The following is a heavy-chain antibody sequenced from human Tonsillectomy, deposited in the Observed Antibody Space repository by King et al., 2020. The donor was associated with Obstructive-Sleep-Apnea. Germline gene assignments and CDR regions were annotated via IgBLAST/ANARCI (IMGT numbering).Heavy chain of an antibody. CDR1: GGSISSYF. J-gene: IGHJ4*02. CDR2: ISYTGDT. CDR3: ARAEWVPSPLDY. D-gene: IGHD3-3*01. Sequence: QLQESGPQLVKPSETLSLTCTVSGGSISSYFWTWIRQSPGKGLEWIGYISYTGDTKYNPSLNSRVTMSVETSKNQFSLRLTSVIAADTAIYFCARAEWVPSPLDYWGQGTLAT. V-gene: IGHV4-59*01.